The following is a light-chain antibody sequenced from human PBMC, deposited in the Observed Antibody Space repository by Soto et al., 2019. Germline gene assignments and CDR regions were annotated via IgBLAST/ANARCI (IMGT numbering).Light chain of an antibody. J-gene: IGKJ5*01. CDR2: AAS. CDR1: QSISSY. Sequence: DIQMTQSPSSLSASVGDRVTITCRASQSISSYLNWYQQKPGKAPKLLIYAASSLQSGVPSRFSGSGSGTDFTLTISSLQPEDFATYYCQQSYSTLITFGQGTHWRLN. V-gene: IGKV1-39*01. CDR3: QQSYSTLIT.